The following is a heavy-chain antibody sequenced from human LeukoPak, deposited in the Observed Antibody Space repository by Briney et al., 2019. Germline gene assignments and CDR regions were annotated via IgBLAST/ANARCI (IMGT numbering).Heavy chain of an antibody. D-gene: IGHD3-10*01. J-gene: IGHJ6*02. CDR2: IRYDGSNK. Sequence: PGGSLRLSCAASGFTFSSYGMHWVRQAPGKGLEWVAFIRYDGSNKYYADSVKGRFTISRDNSKNTLYLQMNSLRAEDTAVYYCARDRLQSGWFGEPRHYYGIDVWGQGTTVTVSS. V-gene: IGHV3-30*02. CDR3: ARDRLQSGWFGEPRHYYGIDV. CDR1: GFTFSSYG.